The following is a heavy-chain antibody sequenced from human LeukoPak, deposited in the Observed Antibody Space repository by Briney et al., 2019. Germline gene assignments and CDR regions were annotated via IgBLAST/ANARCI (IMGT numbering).Heavy chain of an antibody. Sequence: GESLKISCKGSGYSFTNSWIGWVRQLPGKGLEWMGIIYPGDSDTRYSPSFQGQVTISADKSISTAYLQWSSLKASDTAMYYCARLSAARSFDYWGQGTLVTVSS. D-gene: IGHD6-6*01. J-gene: IGHJ4*02. CDR2: IYPGDSDT. V-gene: IGHV5-51*01. CDR3: ARLSAARSFDY. CDR1: GYSFTNSW.